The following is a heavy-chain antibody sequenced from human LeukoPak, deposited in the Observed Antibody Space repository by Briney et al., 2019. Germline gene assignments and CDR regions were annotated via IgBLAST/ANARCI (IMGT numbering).Heavy chain of an antibody. V-gene: IGHV4-31*03. Sequence: SETLSLTCTVSGGSISSGGYYWSWIRQHPGKGLEWIGYIYYSGSTYYNPSLKSRVTISVDTSKNQFSLKLSSVTAADTAVYYCARVARPRTGEDHYYYGMDVWGQGTTVTVSS. CDR3: ARVARPRTGEDHYYYGMDV. J-gene: IGHJ6*02. D-gene: IGHD7-27*01. CDR1: GGSISSGGYY. CDR2: IYYSGST.